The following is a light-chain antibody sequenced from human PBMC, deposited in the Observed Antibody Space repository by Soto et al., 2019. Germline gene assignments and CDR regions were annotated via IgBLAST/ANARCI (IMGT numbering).Light chain of an antibody. CDR3: SSYTGTSSTLYV. CDR1: SSDVGRYNY. Sequence: QSALTQPASMSGSPGQSITISCTGSSSDVGRYNYVSWYQQHPGKAPKLVISEVGNRPSGVSDRFSGSKSGNTASLTISGLQSEDEADYYCSSYTGTSSTLYVFGTGTKLTVL. J-gene: IGLJ1*01. V-gene: IGLV2-14*01. CDR2: EVG.